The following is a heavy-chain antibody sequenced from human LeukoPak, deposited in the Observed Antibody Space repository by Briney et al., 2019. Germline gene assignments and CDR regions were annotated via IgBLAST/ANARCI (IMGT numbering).Heavy chain of an antibody. CDR1: GGSISSGDYY. CDR3: ARDQLGYCSSTSCPPEYYFDY. D-gene: IGHD2-2*01. V-gene: IGHV4-39*07. J-gene: IGHJ4*02. CDR2: IYYSGST. Sequence: SKTLSLTCTVSGGSISSGDYYWGWIRQPPGKGLEWIGSIYYSGSTYYNPSLKSRVTISVDTSKNQFSLKLSSVTAADTAVYYCARDQLGYCSSTSCPPEYYFDYWGQGTLVTVSS.